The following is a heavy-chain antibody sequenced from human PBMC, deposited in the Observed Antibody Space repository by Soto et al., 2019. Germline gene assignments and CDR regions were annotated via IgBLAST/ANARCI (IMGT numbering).Heavy chain of an antibody. J-gene: IGHJ3*02. CDR1: GFTFSSYG. CDR2: IWYDGSNK. CDR3: ARPNTNIGSAFDI. D-gene: IGHD2-8*01. Sequence: GGSLRLSCAASGFTFSSYGMHWVRQAPGKGLEWVAVIWYDGSNKYYADSVKGRFTISRDNSKNTLYLQMNSLRAEDTAVYYCARPNTNIGSAFDIWGQGTMVTVSS. V-gene: IGHV3-33*01.